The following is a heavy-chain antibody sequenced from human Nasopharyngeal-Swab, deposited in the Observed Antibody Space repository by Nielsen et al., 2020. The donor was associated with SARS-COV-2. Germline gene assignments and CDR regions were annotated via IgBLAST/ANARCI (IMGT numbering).Heavy chain of an antibody. J-gene: IGHJ6*02. Sequence: SETLSLTCTVSGGSISSSSYYWGWIRQPPGKGLEWIGEIYHSGSTNYNPSLKSRVTISVDKSKNQFSLKLSSVTAADTAVYYCARVLAERAYYDFWSGYSDYYYGMDVWGQGTTVTVSS. CDR1: GGSISSSSYY. CDR2: IYHSGST. CDR3: ARVLAERAYYDFWSGYSDYYYGMDV. D-gene: IGHD3-3*01. V-gene: IGHV4-39*07.